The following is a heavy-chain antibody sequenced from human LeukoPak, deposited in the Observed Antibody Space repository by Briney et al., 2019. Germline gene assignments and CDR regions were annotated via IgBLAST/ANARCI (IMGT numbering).Heavy chain of an antibody. CDR2: MTNSRSY. D-gene: IGHD6-6*01. CDR3: ARDLSGSSPGAFDI. J-gene: IGHJ3*02. Sequence: GGSLRLSCTVSGFTLSTYSLNWVRRAPGKGLEWVSLMTNSRSYYADSVKGRFTISRDNSKNTLYLQMNSLRAEDTAVYYCARDLSGSSPGAFDIWGQGTMVTVSS. CDR1: GFTLSTYS. V-gene: IGHV3-21*01.